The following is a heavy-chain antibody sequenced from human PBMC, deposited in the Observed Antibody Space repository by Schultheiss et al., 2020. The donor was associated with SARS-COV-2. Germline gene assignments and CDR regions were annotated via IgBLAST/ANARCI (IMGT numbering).Heavy chain of an antibody. J-gene: IGHJ6*02. CDR1: GFAFSSYW. D-gene: IGHD3-3*01. CDR2: INSDGSVR. Sequence: GGSLRLSCAASGFAFSSYWMHWVRQAPGKGLVWVSRINSDGSVRNYADSVKGRFTISRDNSKNTLYLQMNSLRAEDTAVYYCARGRHGYDFWSGYYIPFFYSGMDVWGQGTTVTVSS. CDR3: ARGRHGYDFWSGYYIPFFYSGMDV. V-gene: IGHV3-74*01.